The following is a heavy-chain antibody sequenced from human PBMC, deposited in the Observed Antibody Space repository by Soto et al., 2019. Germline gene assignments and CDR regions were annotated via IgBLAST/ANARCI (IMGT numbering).Heavy chain of an antibody. CDR1: GGAFTTSS. Sequence: QVQLVQSGAEVKEPGTSVKVSCKASGGAFTTSSFVWVRQGPGQGLEWMGGIIPIFSKTNVAQKFQARVTFTADESTRTAYMELTSLTSEDTAIYYCARDVVRSTGGDSWVQGTLVTVSS. J-gene: IGHJ4*02. D-gene: IGHD7-27*01. V-gene: IGHV1-69*01. CDR3: ARDVVRSTGGDS. CDR2: IIPIFSKT.